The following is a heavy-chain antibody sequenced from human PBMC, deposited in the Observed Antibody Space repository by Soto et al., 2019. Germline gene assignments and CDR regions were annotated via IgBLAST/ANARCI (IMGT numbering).Heavy chain of an antibody. CDR1: GGSITRYY. Sequence: QVQLQESGPGLVKPSETLSLTCTVSGGSITRYYWTWIRQPPGKGLEWVGYIYHTGSTSYNASLRSRVTISVDTSKKQFSLKLSSVTAADTAVYYCARDGGDRRFDYWGQGTPVTVSS. CDR2: IYHTGST. D-gene: IGHD3-10*01. CDR3: ARDGGDRRFDY. J-gene: IGHJ4*02. V-gene: IGHV4-59*01.